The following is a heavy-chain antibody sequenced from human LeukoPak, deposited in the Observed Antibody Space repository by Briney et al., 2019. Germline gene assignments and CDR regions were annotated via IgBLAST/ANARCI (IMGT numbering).Heavy chain of an antibody. CDR1: GFTVSNNY. J-gene: IGHJ6*02. CDR2: IYSGGST. Sequence: GGSLRLSCAASGFTVSNNYMSWARQAAGKGLEWVSVIYSGGSTDYADSVKGRFTISRDNSKNTVYLQMNSLRAEDTAVYYCAAGGYSYGYWGYYYYGMDVWGQGTTVTVPS. CDR3: AAGGYSYGYWGYYYYGMDV. V-gene: IGHV3-53*01. D-gene: IGHD5-18*01.